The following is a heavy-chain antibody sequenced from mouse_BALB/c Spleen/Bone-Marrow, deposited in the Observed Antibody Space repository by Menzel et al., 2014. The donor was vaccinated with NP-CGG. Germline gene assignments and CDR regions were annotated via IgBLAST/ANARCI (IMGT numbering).Heavy chain of an antibody. CDR2: LWSGGST. J-gene: IGHJ4*01. CDR3: TRNWDDYAMDY. D-gene: IGHD4-1*01. CDR1: GFSLTSFG. V-gene: IGHV2-2*02. Sequence: VQLVESGPGLVQPSQSLSITCTVSGFSLTSFGIHWVRQSPGKGLEWLGVLWSGGSTDYNAAFISRLSISKDNSKSQVFFKMNSLQANDTAIYYCTRNWDDYAMDYWGQGTSVTVSS.